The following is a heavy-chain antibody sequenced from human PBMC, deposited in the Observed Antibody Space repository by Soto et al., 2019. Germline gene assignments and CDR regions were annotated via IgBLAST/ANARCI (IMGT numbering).Heavy chain of an antibody. CDR2: IYYSGST. Sequence: KPSETLSLTCTVSGGSISSGGYYWSWIRQHPGKGLEWIGYIYYSGSTYYNPSLKSRVTISVDTSKNQFSLKLSSVTAADTAVYYCARTGYYYDSSGYINPTNFDYWGQGTLVTVSS. V-gene: IGHV4-31*03. D-gene: IGHD3-22*01. CDR3: ARTGYYYDSSGYINPTNFDY. J-gene: IGHJ4*02. CDR1: GGSISSGGYY.